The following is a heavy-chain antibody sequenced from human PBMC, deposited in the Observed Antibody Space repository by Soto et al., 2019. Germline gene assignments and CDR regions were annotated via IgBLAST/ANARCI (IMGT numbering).Heavy chain of an antibody. J-gene: IGHJ4*02. D-gene: IGHD6-6*01. V-gene: IGHV1-3*01. CDR3: ARGGGSSSSYFFEY. Sequence: HVQLVQSGAEVKNPGASVKVSCKASGYTFTAYTIHWMRQAPGQSREWMGWINAGNGDTKYSQKFQDRVIITRDTCASTVYMEVSSLRSEDTAVYYCARGGGSSSSYFFEYWGQGTLVTVSS. CDR2: INAGNGDT. CDR1: GYTFTAYT.